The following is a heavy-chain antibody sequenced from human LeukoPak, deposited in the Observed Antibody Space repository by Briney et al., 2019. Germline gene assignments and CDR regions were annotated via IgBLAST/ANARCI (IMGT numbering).Heavy chain of an antibody. CDR3: ARDSRTISNWFDT. V-gene: IGHV1-3*01. CDR1: GYTFTTFA. CDR2: INAGNGNT. Sequence: ASVKVSCKASGYTFTTFAIHWVRQVPGQSLEWMGWINAGNGNTKYSQNFQGRVTNTRDTSASTAYMELSSLTSEDTAVYYCARDSRTISNWFDTWGQGTPVTVSS. J-gene: IGHJ5*02. D-gene: IGHD1-1*01.